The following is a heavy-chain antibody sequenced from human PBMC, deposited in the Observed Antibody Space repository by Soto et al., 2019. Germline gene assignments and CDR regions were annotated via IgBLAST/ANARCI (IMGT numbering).Heavy chain of an antibody. D-gene: IGHD3-10*01. CDR3: AKDRMGAGVRGYFDY. J-gene: IGHJ4*02. CDR1: GFTFSSYG. CDR2: ISYDGSNK. V-gene: IGHV3-30*18. Sequence: QVQLVESGGGVVQPGKSLRLSCAGSGFTFSSYGMDWVRQAPGKGLEWVAVISYDGSNKYYADSVKGRFTISRDNSKNTLYLHMSSLRADDTAVYYCAKDRMGAGVRGYFDYWGQGTLVTFSS.